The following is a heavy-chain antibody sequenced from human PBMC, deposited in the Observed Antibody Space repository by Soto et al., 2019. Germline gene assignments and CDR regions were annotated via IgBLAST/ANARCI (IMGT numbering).Heavy chain of an antibody. V-gene: IGHV3-30*18. Sequence: GGSLRLSCAASGFTFSSYGMHWVRQAPGKGLEWVAVISYDGSNKYYADSVKGRFTISRDNSKNTLYLQMNSLRAEDTAVYYCAKTAFWSGYSSFDYWGQGTLVTV. D-gene: IGHD3-3*01. CDR2: ISYDGSNK. J-gene: IGHJ4*02. CDR1: GFTFSSYG. CDR3: AKTAFWSGYSSFDY.